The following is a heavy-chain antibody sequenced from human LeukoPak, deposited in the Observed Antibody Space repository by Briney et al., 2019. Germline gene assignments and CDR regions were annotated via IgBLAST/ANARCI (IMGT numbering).Heavy chain of an antibody. CDR2: IYYSGSS. D-gene: IGHD1-26*01. CDR3: ARGVGGSYSGAFDI. V-gene: IGHV4-59*01. CDR1: GGSISDYY. Sequence: SETLSLTCTVSGGSISDYYWSWIRQTPGVGLEWIGYIYYSGSSKYNPSLKSRVTMSVDTSKIQFSLKLSSVTAADTAVYYCARGVGGSYSGAFDIWGQGTMVTVSS. J-gene: IGHJ3*02.